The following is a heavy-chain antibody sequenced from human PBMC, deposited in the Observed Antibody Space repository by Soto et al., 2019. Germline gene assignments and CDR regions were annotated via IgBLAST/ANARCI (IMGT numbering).Heavy chain of an antibody. CDR2: ISAYNGNT. Sequence: ASVKVSCKASGYTFTSYGISWVRQAPGQGLEWMGWISAYNGNTNYAQKLQGRVTMTTDTSTSTAYMELRSLRSDDTAVYYCAGSVRGVNFFDYWGQGTLVTVYS. V-gene: IGHV1-18*01. CDR1: GYTFTSYG. CDR3: AGSVRGVNFFDY. D-gene: IGHD3-10*02. J-gene: IGHJ4*02.